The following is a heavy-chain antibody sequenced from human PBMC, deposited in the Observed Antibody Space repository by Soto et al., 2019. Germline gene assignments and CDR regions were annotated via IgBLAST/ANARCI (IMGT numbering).Heavy chain of an antibody. J-gene: IGHJ4*02. CDR2: ISAYNGNT. Sequence: ASVKVSCKASGYTFTSYGISWVRQAPGQGLEWMGWISAYNGNTNYAQKFQGRVTMTRDTSISTAYMELSRLRSDDTAVYYCARDGYYYDSSGYYYVFDYFDYWGQGTLVTVSS. CDR3: ARDGYYYDSSGYYYVFDYFDY. V-gene: IGHV1-18*01. D-gene: IGHD3-22*01. CDR1: GYTFTSYG.